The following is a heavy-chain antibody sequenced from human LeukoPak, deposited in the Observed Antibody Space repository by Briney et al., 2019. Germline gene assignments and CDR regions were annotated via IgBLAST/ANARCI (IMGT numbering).Heavy chain of an antibody. CDR3: ARCASREGRYCYYGMDV. D-gene: IGHD1-26*01. CDR1: GFTFSSYD. CDR2: IGTAGDP. V-gene: IGHV3-13*05. J-gene: IGHJ6*04. Sequence: GGSLRLSCAASGFTFSSYDMHWVRQATGKGLEWVSAIGTAGDPYYPGSVKGRFTISRENAKNSLYLQMNSLRAGDTAVYYCARCASREGRYCYYGMDVWGKGTTVTVSS.